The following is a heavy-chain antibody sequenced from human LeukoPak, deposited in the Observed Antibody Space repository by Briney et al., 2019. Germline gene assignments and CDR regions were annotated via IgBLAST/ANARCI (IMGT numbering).Heavy chain of an antibody. Sequence: GGSLRLSCAASGFTFSSYWMHWVRQAPGKGLVWVSRINSDGSSTSYADSVKGRFTISRDNAKNSLYLQMNSLRAEDTALYYCAGGTVVVPAAIWGQGTMVTVSS. V-gene: IGHV3-74*01. CDR3: AGGTVVVPAAI. D-gene: IGHD2-2*01. CDR2: INSDGSST. CDR1: GFTFSSYW. J-gene: IGHJ3*02.